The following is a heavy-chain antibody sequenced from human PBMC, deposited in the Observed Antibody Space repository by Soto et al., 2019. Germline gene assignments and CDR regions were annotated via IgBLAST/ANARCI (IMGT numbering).Heavy chain of an antibody. D-gene: IGHD6-13*01. J-gene: IGHJ4*02. Sequence: QITLKESGPTLVKPTQTFTLACTFSGFSLSTSGMGVGWIRQPPGKALEWLALIYWDDDKRYSPSLKSRLTIAKDTSKNQVVLTMTNMDPVDTATYSCAHYSSTSSFDYWGQGTLVTVSS. CDR1: GFSLSTSGMG. CDR3: AHYSSTSSFDY. CDR2: IYWDDDK. V-gene: IGHV2-5*02.